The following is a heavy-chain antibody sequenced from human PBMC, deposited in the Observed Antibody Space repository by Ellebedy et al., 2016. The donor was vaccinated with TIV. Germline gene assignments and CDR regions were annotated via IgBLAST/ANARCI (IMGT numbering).Heavy chain of an antibody. CDR1: GFTFSSYW. CDR2: INSDGTST. D-gene: IGHD3-10*01. V-gene: IGHV3-74*01. CDR3: ARDTPGDGIDY. Sequence: PGGSLRLSCAASGFTFSSYWMHWVRQAPGKGLVWVSHINSDGTSTGYADSVKGRFTISRDNAKNKVYLQMNSLRVEDTAEYYCARDTPGDGIDYWGQGTLVTVSS. J-gene: IGHJ4*02.